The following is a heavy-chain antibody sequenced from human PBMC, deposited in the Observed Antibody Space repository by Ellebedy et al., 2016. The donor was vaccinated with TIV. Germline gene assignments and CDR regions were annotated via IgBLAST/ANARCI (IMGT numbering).Heavy chain of an antibody. CDR2: IYSSGST. V-gene: IGHV4-59*08. CDR1: GGSISSNY. CDR3: VSGGDRWFDP. Sequence: MPGGSLRLSCTVSGGSISSNYWSWIRQPPGKGLEWIGCIYSSGSTHYNPSLKSRVTISVDTSKSQFSLKLSSLTAADTAVYYCVSGGDRWFDPWGQGTLVTVSS. J-gene: IGHJ5*02. D-gene: IGHD1-26*01.